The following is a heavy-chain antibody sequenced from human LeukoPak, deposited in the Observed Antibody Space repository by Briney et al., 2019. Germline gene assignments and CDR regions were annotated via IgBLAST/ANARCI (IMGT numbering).Heavy chain of an antibody. CDR3: ARGAQLTDY. V-gene: IGHV3-64*01. Sequence: GGSLRLSCAASGFTFYTHGMHWVRQAPGKGLEYVSGIGPDGGTTYYAKSVRGRFTISRDNSKNMVYLQMASLTADDMAVYYCARGAQLTDYWGQGTLVTVSS. J-gene: IGHJ4*02. CDR2: IGPDGGTT. D-gene: IGHD6-13*01. CDR1: GFTFYTHG.